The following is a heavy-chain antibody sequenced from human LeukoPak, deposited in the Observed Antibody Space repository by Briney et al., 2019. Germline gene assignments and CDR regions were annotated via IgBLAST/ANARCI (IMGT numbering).Heavy chain of an antibody. CDR1: GFTFSSYG. V-gene: IGHV3-33*06. J-gene: IGHJ3*02. Sequence: GGSLRLSCAASGFTFSSYGMHWVRQAPGKGLEWVAVIWYDGSNKYYADSVKGRFTISRDNSKNTLYLQMNSLRAEDTAVYYCAKPGGNYDFWSGYDAFDIWGQGTMVTVSS. D-gene: IGHD3-3*01. CDR3: AKPGGNYDFWSGYDAFDI. CDR2: IWYDGSNK.